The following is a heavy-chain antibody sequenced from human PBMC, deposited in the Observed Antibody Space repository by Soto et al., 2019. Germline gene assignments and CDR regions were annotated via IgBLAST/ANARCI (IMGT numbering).Heavy chain of an antibody. D-gene: IGHD6-19*01. CDR3: AKDGLGGSGWYYFDS. CDR2: IAYDGTNG. CDR1: GYTFSSYG. J-gene: IGHJ4*02. V-gene: IGHV3-30*18. Sequence: QVQLVESGGGVVQPGRSLRLSCAASGYTFSSYGMHWVRQAPGKGLEWVAVIAYDGTNGYYADSVNGRFTISRDNSNNMLYLQMNGLSAEDTAVYYCAKDGLGGSGWYYFDSWGQGTLFTVSS.